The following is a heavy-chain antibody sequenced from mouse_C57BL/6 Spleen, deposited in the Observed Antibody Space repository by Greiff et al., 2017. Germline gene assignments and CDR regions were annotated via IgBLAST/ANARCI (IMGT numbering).Heavy chain of an antibody. CDR1: GYTFTSYW. CDR3: ARGGGSFFDY. Sequence: GQLRQPATALFPPFSSFTLSFKSSGYTFTSYWMHWVKQRPGQGLEWIGNINPSNGGTNYNEKFKSKATLTVDKSSSTAYMQLSSLTSEDSAVYYCARGGGSFFDYWGQGTTLTVSS. D-gene: IGHD1-1*01. J-gene: IGHJ2*01. CDR2: INPSNGGT. V-gene: IGHV1-53*01.